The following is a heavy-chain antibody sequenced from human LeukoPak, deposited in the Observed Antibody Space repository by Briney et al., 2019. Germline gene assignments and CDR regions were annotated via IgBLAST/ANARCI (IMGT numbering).Heavy chain of an antibody. CDR2: IYYSGGT. V-gene: IGHV4-59*01. D-gene: IGHD4-11*01. CDR3: AGYDYSNFDYYYYGMDV. CDR1: GGSISSYY. Sequence: NPSETLSLTCTVSGGSISSYYWSWIRQPPGKGLEWIGYIYYSGGTNYNPSLKSRVTISVDTSKNQFSLKLSSVTAADTAVYYCAGYDYSNFDYYYYGMDVWGQGTTVTVSS. J-gene: IGHJ6*02.